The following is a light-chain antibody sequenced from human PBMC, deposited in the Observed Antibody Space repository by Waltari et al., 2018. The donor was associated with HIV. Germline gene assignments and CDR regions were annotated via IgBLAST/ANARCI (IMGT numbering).Light chain of an antibody. CDR3: KQFDVLPIT. J-gene: IGKJ4*01. CDR2: DAS. V-gene: IGKV1-33*01. CDR1: RDINKY. Sequence: DIQLTQSPSSLSASVGDSVTMTCQASRDINKYLNWFQHKSGKAPKLLIYDASSLETGVPAKFIGSGFGTDFTLTINNLQPEDVATYYCKQFDVLPITFGGGTKVEI.